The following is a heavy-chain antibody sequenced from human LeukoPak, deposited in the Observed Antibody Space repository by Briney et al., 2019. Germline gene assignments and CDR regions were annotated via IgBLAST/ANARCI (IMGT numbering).Heavy chain of an antibody. D-gene: IGHD3-3*01. V-gene: IGHV4-39*07. CDR3: ARDVGDYDFWSGYYTA. CDR2: IYYSGST. CDR1: GGSISSSSYY. Sequence: SSETMSLTCTVSGGSISSSSYYWGWIRHPPGKGLEWIGSIYYSGSTYYNPSLKSRVTISVDTSKNQFSLKLSSVTAADTAVYYCARDVGDYDFWSGYYTAWGQGTLVTVSS. J-gene: IGHJ5*02.